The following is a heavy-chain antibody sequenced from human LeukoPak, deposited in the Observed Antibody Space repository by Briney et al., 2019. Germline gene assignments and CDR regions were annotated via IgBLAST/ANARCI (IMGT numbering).Heavy chain of an antibody. CDR3: ARANSGYDPFDY. J-gene: IGHJ4*02. D-gene: IGHD5-12*01. V-gene: IGHV4-59*01. CDR1: GDSISSYY. CDR2: FYNSGST. Sequence: ETRSLTCTVPGDSISSYYWSWIRQPPGKGLEWIGHFYNSGSTNYNPSLKSRVAISVDTSKNQFSLKLSSVTAADTAVYFCARANSGYDPFDYWGQGTVDTVSS.